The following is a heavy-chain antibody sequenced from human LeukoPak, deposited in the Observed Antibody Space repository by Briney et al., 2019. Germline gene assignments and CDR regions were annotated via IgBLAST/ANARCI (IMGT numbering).Heavy chain of an antibody. Sequence: SETLSLTCTVSAGSFSTYFWSWVRQPAGKGLEWIGRISVSGSPDYNPSLKSRVTVSVDTSKNQFSLTLTSVTAADTAVYYCASGSYTSGFWFDPWGQGTLVTVSS. CDR3: ASGSYTSGFWFDP. J-gene: IGHJ5*02. D-gene: IGHD6-19*01. CDR1: AGSFSTYF. CDR2: ISVSGSP. V-gene: IGHV4-4*07.